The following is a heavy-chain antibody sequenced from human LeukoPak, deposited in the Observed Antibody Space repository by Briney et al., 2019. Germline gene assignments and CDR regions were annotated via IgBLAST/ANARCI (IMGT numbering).Heavy chain of an antibody. CDR1: GGTFSSYA. J-gene: IGHJ4*02. D-gene: IGHD3-9*01. Sequence: SVKVSCKASGGTFSSYAISWVRQAPGQGLEWMGGIIPIFGTANYAQKFQGRVTITTDESTSTAYMELSSLRSEDTAVYYCASRTYYDILTGYPSPHYFDYWGQGTLVAVSS. CDR3: ASRTYYDILTGYPSPHYFDY. CDR2: IIPIFGTA. V-gene: IGHV1-69*05.